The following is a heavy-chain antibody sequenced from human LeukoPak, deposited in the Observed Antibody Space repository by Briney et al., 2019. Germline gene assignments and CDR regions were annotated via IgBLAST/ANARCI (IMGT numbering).Heavy chain of an antibody. Sequence: PGGSLRLSCAASGFTVSSNYMSWVRQAPGKGLEWVSVIYSGGTTYSADSVKGRFTISRDNSKNTLYLQMNSLRAEDTAVYYCATGGDGSYHPMIDYWGQGTLVTVSS. J-gene: IGHJ4*02. D-gene: IGHD1-26*01. V-gene: IGHV3-53*01. CDR1: GFTVSSNY. CDR2: IYSGGTT. CDR3: ATGGDGSYHPMIDY.